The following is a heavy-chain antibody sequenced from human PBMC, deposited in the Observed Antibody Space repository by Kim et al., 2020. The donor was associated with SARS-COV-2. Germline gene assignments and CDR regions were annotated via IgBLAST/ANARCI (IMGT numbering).Heavy chain of an antibody. CDR2: T. V-gene: IGHV4-4*09. J-gene: IGHJ4*02. Sequence: TNYHPPLKSRVTISLDTSKNQFSLKLSSVTAADTAVYYCARYTAIVVAFDYWGQGIPVTVSS. D-gene: IGHD3-22*01. CDR3: ARYTAIVVAFDY.